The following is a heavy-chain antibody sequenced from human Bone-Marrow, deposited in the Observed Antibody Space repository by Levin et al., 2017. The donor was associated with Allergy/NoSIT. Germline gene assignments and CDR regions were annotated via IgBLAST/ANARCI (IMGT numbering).Heavy chain of an antibody. J-gene: IGHJ3*02. V-gene: IGHV3-9*01. Sequence: SLKISCAASGFTFDDYAMHWVRQAPGKGLEWVSGISWNSGSIGYADSVKGRFTISRDNAKNSLYLQMNSLRAEDTALYYCAKREPAYCGGDCYSVYAFDIWGQGTMVTVSS. CDR3: AKREPAYCGGDCYSVYAFDI. D-gene: IGHD2-21*02. CDR2: ISWNSGSI. CDR1: GFTFDDYA.